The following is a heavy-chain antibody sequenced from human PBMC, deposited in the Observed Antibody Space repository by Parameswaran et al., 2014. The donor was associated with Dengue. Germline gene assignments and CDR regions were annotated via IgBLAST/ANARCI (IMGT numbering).Heavy chain of an antibody. CDR1: GFTFNNYA. V-gene: IGHV3-23*01. CDR2: ITNTGGTT. CDR3: AKDTPHYYDSDNGYYYEGWFDP. Sequence: QAGGSLRLSCAASGFTFNNYAMNWVRQAPGKGLEWVSTITNTGGTTYYADSVKGRFTISRDNSKNTLYLQLNSLRAEDTAVYYCAKDTPHYYDSDNGYYYEGWFDPWGQGTLVTVSS. D-gene: IGHD3-22*01. J-gene: IGHJ5*02.